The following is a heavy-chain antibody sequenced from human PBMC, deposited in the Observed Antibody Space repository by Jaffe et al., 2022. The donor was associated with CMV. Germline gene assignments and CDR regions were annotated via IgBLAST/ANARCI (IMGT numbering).Heavy chain of an antibody. Sequence: EVQLLESGGGLVQPGGSLRLSCAASGFTFSSYAMSWVRQAPGKGLEWVSAISGSGGSTYYADSVKGRFTISRDNSKNTLYLQMNSLRAEDTAVYYCAKDLDITMIVVAKPNLGEFDYWGQGTLVTVSS. CDR3: AKDLDITMIVVAKPNLGEFDY. V-gene: IGHV3-23*01. CDR2: ISGSGGST. D-gene: IGHD3-22*01. CDR1: GFTFSSYA. J-gene: IGHJ4*02.